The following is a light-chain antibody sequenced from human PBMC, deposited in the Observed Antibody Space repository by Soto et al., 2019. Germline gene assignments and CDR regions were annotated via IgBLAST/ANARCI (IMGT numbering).Light chain of an antibody. V-gene: IGKV3-20*01. CDR1: QSVSSSY. CDR2: GAS. Sequence: EIVLTQSPGTLSLSPGERATLSCRASQSVSSSYLAWYQQKPGQAPRLLIYGASSRATGIPDRFSGSGSGTDFTLTISRLEPEDFAVYYGQQYGSSPQITVGQGTRLEIK. CDR3: QQYGSSPQIT. J-gene: IGKJ5*01.